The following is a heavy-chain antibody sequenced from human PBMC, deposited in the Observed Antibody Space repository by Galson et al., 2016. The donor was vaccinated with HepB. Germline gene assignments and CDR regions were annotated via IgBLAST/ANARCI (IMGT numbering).Heavy chain of an antibody. V-gene: IGHV3-74*01. CDR2: VNSDGSRT. CDR1: GFTFSTYW. Sequence: SLRLSCAASGFTFSTYWMHWVRQVPGMGLVWVSRVNSDGSRTTYVDSVKGRFTISRDNAKNTLYLQMNSLRVEDTAVYYCVKGAGTIDYWGQGTLVTVSS. D-gene: IGHD6-19*01. J-gene: IGHJ4*02. CDR3: VKGAGTIDY.